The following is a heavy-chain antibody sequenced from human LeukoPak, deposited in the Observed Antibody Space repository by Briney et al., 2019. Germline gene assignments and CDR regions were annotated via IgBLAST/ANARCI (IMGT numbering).Heavy chain of an antibody. V-gene: IGHV3-30*04. CDR1: GFTFKRYA. Sequence: HPGGSLRLSCAASGFTFKRYAMHWVCQAPGMGLEWVTIMSYDGNFTYYSDSVKGRFTISRDNSNDTLYLQMNSLRADDTAIYYCARGRSVYGSGSYSDYWGQGTLVTVSS. J-gene: IGHJ4*02. CDR3: ARGRSVYGSGSYSDY. CDR2: MSYDGNFT. D-gene: IGHD3-10*01.